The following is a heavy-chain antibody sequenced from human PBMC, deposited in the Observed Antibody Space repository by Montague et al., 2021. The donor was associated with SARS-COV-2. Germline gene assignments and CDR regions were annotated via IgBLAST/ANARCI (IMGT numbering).Heavy chain of an antibody. CDR1: GFSLSSYE. D-gene: IGHD2-15*01. J-gene: IGHJ6*02. V-gene: IGHV3-48*03. Sequence: SLRLSCPASGFSLSSYEMNWARQAPGKGLEWISYISSGSGSSIHYADSVRGRFTISRANAKNSLYLQMNGLRAEDTAIYYCARDVDPNSWDGMDVWGQGTTVTVSS. CDR2: ISSGSGSSI. CDR3: ARDVDPNSWDGMDV.